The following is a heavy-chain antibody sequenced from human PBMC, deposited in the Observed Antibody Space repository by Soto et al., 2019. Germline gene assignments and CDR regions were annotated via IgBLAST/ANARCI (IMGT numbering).Heavy chain of an antibody. CDR1: GDSMSSYY. V-gene: IGHV4-4*07. J-gene: IGHJ3*01. D-gene: IGHD7-27*01. CDR3: ARDQSGDADF. Sequence: QVQLQESGPGLVEPSETLSLTCTVSGDSMSSYYWSWIRQSAEKGLEWIGRISATGTTTYIPSLKSRITLSVDTSKNQCSLNLKFVTAADTAVYFCARDQSGDADFWGQGTVVTVS. CDR2: ISATGTT.